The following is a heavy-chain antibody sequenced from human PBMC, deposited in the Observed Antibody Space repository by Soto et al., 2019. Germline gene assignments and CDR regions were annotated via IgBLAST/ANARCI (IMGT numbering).Heavy chain of an antibody. D-gene: IGHD3-3*01. CDR2: IYYSGST. J-gene: IGHJ3*02. V-gene: IGHV4-59*01. Sequence: PSETLSLTCTVSGGSISSYYWSWIRQPPGKGLEWIGYIYYSGSTNYNPSLKSRVTISVDTSKNQFSLKLSSVTAADTAVYYCARFWRLSDFWSGYYTGDAFDIWGQGTMVTVSS. CDR1: GGSISSYY. CDR3: ARFWRLSDFWSGYYTGDAFDI.